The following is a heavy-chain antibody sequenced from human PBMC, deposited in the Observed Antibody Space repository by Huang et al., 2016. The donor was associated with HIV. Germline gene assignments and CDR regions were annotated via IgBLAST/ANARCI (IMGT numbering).Heavy chain of an antibody. CDR3: AQEKSFGNWANNWFDP. J-gene: IGHJ5*02. CDR1: GGSMRRQY. CDR2: VFNTVST. Sequence: QVQLQESGPGLVKPSETLSLTCSVSGGSMRRQYWTWIRQPPGKGLQWIGTVFNTVSTNYKPSFQTRVTISLDTSRSQFSLTLKSVTPADTAVYYCAQEKSFGNWANNWFDPWGQGTLVAVSS. V-gene: IGHV4-59*08. D-gene: IGHD3-16*01.